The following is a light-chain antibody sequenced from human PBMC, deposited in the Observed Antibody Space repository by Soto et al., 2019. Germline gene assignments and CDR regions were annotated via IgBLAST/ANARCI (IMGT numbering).Light chain of an antibody. J-gene: IGLJ2*01. CDR3: CSYAGTSTVI. CDR2: EGS. V-gene: IGLV2-23*01. Sequence: QSVLTQPASVSGSLGQSITISCTGTSTNVANYDLVSWYQQHPGKVPKLIIYEGSKWPSGVSHRFSGSKSGNTASLTISGLRAEDEADYYFCSYAGTSTVIFGGGTKLTVL. CDR1: STNVANYDL.